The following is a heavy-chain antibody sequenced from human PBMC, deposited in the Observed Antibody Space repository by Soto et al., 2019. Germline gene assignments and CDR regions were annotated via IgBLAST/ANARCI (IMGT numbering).Heavy chain of an antibody. V-gene: IGHV4-30-4*01. D-gene: IGHD3-22*01. CDR1: GGSISSGDYY. J-gene: IGHJ4*02. CDR3: ARRNYFDSSGYYY. Sequence: SETLSLTCTVSGGSISSGDYYWSWIRQSPGKRPEWIGYSYYSGSTSYNPSLKSRVIISIDTSKNQFSLKLSSVTAADTAVYYCARRNYFDSSGYYYWGQGTLVTVSS. CDR2: SYYSGST.